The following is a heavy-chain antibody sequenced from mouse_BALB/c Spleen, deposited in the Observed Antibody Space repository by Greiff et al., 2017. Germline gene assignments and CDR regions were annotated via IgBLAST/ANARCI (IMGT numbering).Heavy chain of an antibody. Sequence: VQLKQSGTVLARPGASVKMSCKASGYTFTSYWMHWVKQRPGQGLEWIGAIYPGNSDTSYNQKFKGKAKLTAVTSTSTAYMELSSLTNEDSAVYYCTQTARATRFAYWGQGTLGTVAA. CDR2: IYPGNSDT. V-gene: IGHV1-5*01. D-gene: IGHD3-2*01. CDR1: GYTFTSYW. J-gene: IGHJ3*01. CDR3: TQTARATRFAY.